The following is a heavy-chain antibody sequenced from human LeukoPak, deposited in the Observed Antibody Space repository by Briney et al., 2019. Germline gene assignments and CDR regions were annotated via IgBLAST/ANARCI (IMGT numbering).Heavy chain of an antibody. D-gene: IGHD2-8*01. CDR2: INLSGGST. Sequence: EASVTVSCKASGGTFSSYAISWVRQAPGQGLEWMGKINLSGGSTTYAQKFQGRVTMTRDTSTSTVYMELSSLRSEDTAVYYCARDYVDDIPMIKDYWGQGTLVTVSS. CDR1: GGTFSSYA. V-gene: IGHV1-46*01. CDR3: ARDYVDDIPMIKDY. J-gene: IGHJ4*02.